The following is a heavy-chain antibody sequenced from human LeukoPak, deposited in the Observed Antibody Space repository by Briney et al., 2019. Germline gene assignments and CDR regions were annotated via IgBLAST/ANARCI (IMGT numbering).Heavy chain of an antibody. Sequence: GASVTVSFKASGYTFTSYGISWVRQAPGQGLEWMGWISAYNGNTNYAQKLQGRVTMTTDTSTSTAYMELRSLRSDDTAVYYCARRIRGVIDWFDPWGQGTLVTVSS. CDR1: GYTFTSYG. V-gene: IGHV1-18*01. CDR3: ARRIRGVIDWFDP. CDR2: ISAYNGNT. D-gene: IGHD3-10*01. J-gene: IGHJ5*02.